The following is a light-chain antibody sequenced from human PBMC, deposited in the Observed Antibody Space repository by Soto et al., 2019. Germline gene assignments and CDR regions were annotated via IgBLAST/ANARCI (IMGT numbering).Light chain of an antibody. CDR3: ASWDDSLDVVV. Sequence: QPVLTQPPSASGTPGQRVTISCSGSISNIGSDTVNWYQQLPGTAPKLLIYRNTQRPSGVPDRFSGSKSGASASLAISGLQSEDEADYYCASWDDSLDVVVFGGGTKLTVL. J-gene: IGLJ2*01. CDR2: RNT. V-gene: IGLV1-44*01. CDR1: ISNIGSDT.